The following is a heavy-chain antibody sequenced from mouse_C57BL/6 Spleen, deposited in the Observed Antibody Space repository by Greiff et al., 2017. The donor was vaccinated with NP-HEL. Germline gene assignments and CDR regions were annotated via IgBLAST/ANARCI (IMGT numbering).Heavy chain of an antibody. CDR2: IYPGSGNT. Sequence: QAQLQQSGPELVKPGASVKISCKASGYSFTSYYIHWVKQRPGQGLEWIGWIYPGSGNTKYNEKFKGKATLTADTSSSTAYMQLSSLTSEDSAVYYCARGSGTRVYAMDYWGQGTSVTVSS. V-gene: IGHV1-66*01. CDR3: ARGSGTRVYAMDY. CDR1: GYSFTSYY. J-gene: IGHJ4*01. D-gene: IGHD1-3*01.